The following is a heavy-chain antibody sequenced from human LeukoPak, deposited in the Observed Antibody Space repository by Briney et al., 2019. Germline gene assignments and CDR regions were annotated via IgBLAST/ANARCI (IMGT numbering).Heavy chain of an antibody. CDR1: GGTFGSYT. CDR2: IIPILGIA. J-gene: IGHJ4*02. CDR3: ARDRDLHYFDY. Sequence: SVKVSCKASGGTFGSYTISWVRQAPGQGLEWMGRIIPILGIANYAQKFQGRVTITADKSTSTAYMELSSLRSEDTAVYYCARDRDLHYFDYWGQGTLVTVSS. D-gene: IGHD3-10*01. V-gene: IGHV1-69*04.